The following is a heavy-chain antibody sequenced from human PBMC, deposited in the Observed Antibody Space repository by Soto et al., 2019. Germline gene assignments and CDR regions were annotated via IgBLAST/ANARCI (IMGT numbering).Heavy chain of an antibody. CDR3: ASGSPEPGSISCYKGLMCRYFYHCGMDV. V-gene: IGHV1-69*13. D-gene: IGHD2-2*02. CDR1: GGTFSSYA. CDR2: IIPIFGAA. Sequence: SVKVSCKASGGTFSSYAISWVRQAPGQGLEWMGGIIPIFGAANYAQKFQGRVTMTADESTSTAYMELSSLRSEDTAVYYCASGSPEPGSISCYKGLMCRYFYHCGMDVLGQGTTVTVPS. J-gene: IGHJ6*01.